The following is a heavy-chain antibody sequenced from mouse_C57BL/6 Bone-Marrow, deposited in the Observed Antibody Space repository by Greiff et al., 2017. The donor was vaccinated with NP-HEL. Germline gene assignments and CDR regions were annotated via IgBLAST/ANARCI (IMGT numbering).Heavy chain of an antibody. CDR1: GFTFSDYG. Sequence: EVHLVESGGGLVQPGGSLKLSCAASGFTFSDYGMAWVRQAPRKGPEWVAFISNLAYSIYYADTVTGRFTISRENAKNTLYLEMSSLRSEDTAMYYCARREYGNYEAWFAYWGQGTLVTVSA. V-gene: IGHV5-15*01. D-gene: IGHD2-10*02. CDR2: ISNLAYSI. CDR3: ARREYGNYEAWFAY. J-gene: IGHJ3*01.